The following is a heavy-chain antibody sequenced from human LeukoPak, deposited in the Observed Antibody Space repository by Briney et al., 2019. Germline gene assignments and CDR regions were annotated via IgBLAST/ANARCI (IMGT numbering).Heavy chain of an antibody. CDR3: ARQYYYNRAICSKLDY. D-gene: IGHD3-22*01. J-gene: IGHJ4*02. CDR1: SGSISSSYY. Sequence: PSETLSLTCTVSSGSISSSYYWGWIRQPPGKGLEWIGSMYYSGSTYYNPSLKSRVTISVDTSKNQFSLKLSSVTAADTAVYYCARQYYYNRAICSKLDYWGQGTLVTVSS. CDR2: MYYSGST. V-gene: IGHV4-39*01.